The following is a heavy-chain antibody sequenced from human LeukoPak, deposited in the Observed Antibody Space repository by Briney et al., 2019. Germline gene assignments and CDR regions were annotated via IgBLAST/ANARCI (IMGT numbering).Heavy chain of an antibody. V-gene: IGHV3-23*01. CDR3: AWLGYCSGGSCYADFDY. CDR2: ISGSGGST. D-gene: IGHD2-15*01. J-gene: IGHJ4*02. Sequence: GGSLRLSCAASGFTFSSYAMSWVRQAPGKGLEWVSAISGSGGSTYYADSVKGRFTISRDNSKNTLYLQMNSLGAEDTAVYYCAWLGYCSGGSCYADFDYWGQGTLVTVSS. CDR1: GFTFSSYA.